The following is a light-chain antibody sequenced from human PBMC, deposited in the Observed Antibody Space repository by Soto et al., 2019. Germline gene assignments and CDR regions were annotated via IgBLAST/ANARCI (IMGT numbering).Light chain of an antibody. J-gene: IGKJ1*01. CDR1: QYINTR. Sequence: ELVLTHSPATLSVSPGERVTLSCRASQYINTRLAWYQHRPGQAPRLLIYQTSIRAAGIPARFSASGSGTDFTLTISDVQPEDFALYYCHQRQSWPRTFGQGTKVDIK. CDR2: QTS. CDR3: HQRQSWPRT. V-gene: IGKV3D-15*03.